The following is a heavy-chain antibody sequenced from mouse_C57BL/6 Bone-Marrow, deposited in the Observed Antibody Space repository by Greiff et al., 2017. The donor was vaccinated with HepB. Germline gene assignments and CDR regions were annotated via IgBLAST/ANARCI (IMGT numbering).Heavy chain of an antibody. CDR2: IYPGDGDT. CDR3: ARERSTMVTTGGAWFAY. V-gene: IGHV1-82*01. J-gene: IGHJ3*01. D-gene: IGHD2-2*01. CDR1: GYAFSSSW. Sequence: QVQLQQSGPELVKPGASVKISCKASGYAFSSSWINWVKQRPGKGLEWIGRIYPGDGDTNYNGKFKGKATLTADKSSSTAYMQLSSLTSEDSAVYFCARERSTMVTTGGAWFAYWGQGTLVTVSA.